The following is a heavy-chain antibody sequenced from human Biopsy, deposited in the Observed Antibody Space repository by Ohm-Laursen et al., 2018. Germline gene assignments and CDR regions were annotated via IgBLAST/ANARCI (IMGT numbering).Heavy chain of an antibody. J-gene: IGHJ5*02. V-gene: IGHV4-39*01. CDR2: IFYRGST. Sequence: SETLSLTCTVSGGSISNNNYYWGWIRQPPGKGLEWIGSIFYRGSTHCKPSLKSRVNISVDTSKNQFSLKLNSVTAADTAVYYCARDYDTSGYYYVSWGQGTLVTVSS. D-gene: IGHD3-22*01. CDR1: GGSISNNNYY. CDR3: ARDYDTSGYYYVS.